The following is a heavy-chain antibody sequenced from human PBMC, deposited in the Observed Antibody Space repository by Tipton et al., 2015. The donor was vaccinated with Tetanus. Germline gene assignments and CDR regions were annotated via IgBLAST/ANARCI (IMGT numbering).Heavy chain of an antibody. Sequence: TLSLTCTVSGGSVRSGSYYWNWIRRSPGKGLEWLGYISYSGSTNSNYSLKSRITISQDTSKNQFSLKLTSVTAADTAVYYCARANYDFPKKGPFDSWGQGTQVIVSS. D-gene: IGHD3-3*01. CDR3: ARANYDFPKKGPFDS. J-gene: IGHJ4*02. V-gene: IGHV4-61*01. CDR2: ISYSGST. CDR1: GGSVRSGSYY.